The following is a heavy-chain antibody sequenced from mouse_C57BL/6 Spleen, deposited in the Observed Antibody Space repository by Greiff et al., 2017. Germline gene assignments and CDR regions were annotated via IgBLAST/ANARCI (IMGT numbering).Heavy chain of an antibody. CDR1: GYTFTSYG. V-gene: IGHV1-81*01. CDR3: ARPTVVARGYFDV. J-gene: IGHJ1*03. D-gene: IGHD1-1*01. CDR2: IYPRSGNT. Sequence: VQLQQSGAELARPGASVKLSCKASGYTFTSYGISWVKQRTGQGLEWIGEIYPRSGNTYYNEKFKGKATLTADKSSSTAYMELRSLTSEDSAVSFCARPTVVARGYFDVWGTGTTVTVSS.